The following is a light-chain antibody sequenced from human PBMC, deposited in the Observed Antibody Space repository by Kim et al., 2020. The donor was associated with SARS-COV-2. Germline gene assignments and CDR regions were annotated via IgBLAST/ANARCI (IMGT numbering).Light chain of an antibody. CDR2: DVN. V-gene: IGLV2-14*03. CDR3: SSYTATTTLV. CDR1: SNDVGGYDH. Sequence: GQSITISCTGTSNDVGGYDHVSWYQQYPGKAPKLMIYDVNHRPSGVSNRFSGSKSGKTASLTISGLQAEDEADYYCSSYTATTTLVFGGGTQLTVL. J-gene: IGLJ2*01.